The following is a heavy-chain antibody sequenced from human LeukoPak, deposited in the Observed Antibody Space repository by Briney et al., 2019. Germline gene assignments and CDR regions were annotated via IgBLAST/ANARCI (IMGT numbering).Heavy chain of an antibody. Sequence: PGGSLRLSCAASGFTFSSYSMNWVRQAPGKGLEWVSYISSSSTIYYADSVKGRFTISRDNAKNSLYLQMNSLRAEDTAVYYCARDLGYYYDSSGYCSGYWGQGTLVTVSS. D-gene: IGHD3-22*01. V-gene: IGHV3-48*01. CDR1: GFTFSSYS. CDR3: ARDLGYYYDSSGYCSGY. CDR2: ISSSSTI. J-gene: IGHJ4*02.